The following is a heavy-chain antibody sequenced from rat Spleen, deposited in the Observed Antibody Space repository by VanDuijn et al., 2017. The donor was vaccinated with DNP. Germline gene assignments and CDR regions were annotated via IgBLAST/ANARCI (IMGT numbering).Heavy chain of an antibody. CDR3: ARRWEEDYFDY. V-gene: IGHV5-7*01. D-gene: IGHD5-1*01. CDR2: IRYDGSTT. Sequence: EVQLVESGGGLVQPGRSLKLSCEASGFTFSDYAMAWVRQSPKKALEWVATIRYDGSTTYYRDSVKGRFTISRDKPKSTLYLQMDSLRSEDTATYYCARRWEEDYFDYWGQGVMVTVSS. CDR1: GFTFSDYA. J-gene: IGHJ2*01.